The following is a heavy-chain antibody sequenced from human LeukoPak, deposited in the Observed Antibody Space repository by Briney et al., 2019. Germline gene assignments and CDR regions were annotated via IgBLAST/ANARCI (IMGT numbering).Heavy chain of an antibody. Sequence: GGSLRLSCAASGLHFSGTAMSWVRQAPGKGLEWVSAISHDGMNAYYADSVKGRFTISRDNSKNTVYLEMSSLTAADTGVYYCAKDGAQYSSGPECDPRGQGALVTVSP. J-gene: IGHJ5*02. V-gene: IGHV3-23*01. CDR3: AKDGAQYSSGPECDP. CDR2: ISHDGMNA. D-gene: IGHD6-19*01. CDR1: GLHFSGTA.